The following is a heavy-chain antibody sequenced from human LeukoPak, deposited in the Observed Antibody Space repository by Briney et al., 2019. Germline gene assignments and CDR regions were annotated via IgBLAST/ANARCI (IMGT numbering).Heavy chain of an antibody. J-gene: IGHJ4*02. Sequence: GGSLRLSCAASGFTFSSYAMSWVRQAPGKGLEWVSAISGSGGSTYYADSVKGRFTISRDNAKNSLYLQMNSLRAEDTAVYYCAKAHLGIAAAAKWGQGTLVTVSS. D-gene: IGHD6-13*01. CDR3: AKAHLGIAAAAK. CDR2: ISGSGGST. V-gene: IGHV3-23*01. CDR1: GFTFSSYA.